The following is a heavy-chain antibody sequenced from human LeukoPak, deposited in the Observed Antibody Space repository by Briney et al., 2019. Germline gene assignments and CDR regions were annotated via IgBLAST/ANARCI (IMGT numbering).Heavy chain of an antibody. CDR3: ARHGSYGDVADY. Sequence: SETLSLTCAVSGGSISSGGYSWSWIRQPPGKGLEWIGYIYYSGSTNYNPSLKSRVTISVDTSKNQFSLKLSSVTAADTAVHYCARHGSYGDVADYWGQGTLVTVSS. J-gene: IGHJ4*02. V-gene: IGHV4-61*08. D-gene: IGHD4-17*01. CDR1: GGSISSGGYS. CDR2: IYYSGST.